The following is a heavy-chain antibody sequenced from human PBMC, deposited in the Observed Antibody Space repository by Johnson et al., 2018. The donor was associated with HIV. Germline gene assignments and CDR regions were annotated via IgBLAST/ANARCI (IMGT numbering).Heavy chain of an antibody. J-gene: IGHJ3*02. D-gene: IGHD3-16*01. CDR1: GFTVSSNY. V-gene: IGHV3-30*03. Sequence: VQLVESRGGLIQPGGSLRLPCAASGFTVSSNYMSWVRQAPGKGLAWVAVISYDGSNKYYADSVKGRFPISRDNSQNTLYLQMNSLRAEDTAVYYCASLGLDLLVKAPLSVVFDAFDIWGQGTMVTVSS. CDR3: ASLGLDLLVKAPLSVVFDAFDI. CDR2: ISYDGSNK.